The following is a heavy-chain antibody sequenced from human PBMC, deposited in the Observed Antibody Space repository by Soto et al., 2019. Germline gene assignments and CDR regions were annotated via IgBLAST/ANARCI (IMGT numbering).Heavy chain of an antibody. D-gene: IGHD3-3*01. V-gene: IGHV1-69*12. CDR2: IIPIFGTA. CDR3: ARWRFLEWLSAYYGMDV. CDR1: GGTFSSYA. Sequence: QVRLVQSGAEVKKPGSSVKVSCKASGGTFSSYAISWVRQAPGQGLEWMGGIIPIFGTANYAQKFQGRVTITADESTSTAYMELSSLRSEDTAVYYCARWRFLEWLSAYYGMDVWGQGTTVTVSS. J-gene: IGHJ6*02.